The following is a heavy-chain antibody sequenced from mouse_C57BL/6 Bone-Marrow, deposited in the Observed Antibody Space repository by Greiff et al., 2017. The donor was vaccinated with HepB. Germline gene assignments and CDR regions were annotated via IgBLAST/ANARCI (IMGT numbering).Heavy chain of an antibody. CDR3: ARRMAY. Sequence: VQLKESGPDLVKPGTSVKISCKASGDSFTVYYMHWVKQSHGKSLERIGRVNPNNGVTYYNQKFKDKAILTIDKSSTTAYMDLRSLTSADSAVYYCARRMAYWGQGTLVTVSA. CDR1: GDSFTVYY. V-gene: IGHV1-18*01. J-gene: IGHJ3*01. CDR2: VNPNNGVT.